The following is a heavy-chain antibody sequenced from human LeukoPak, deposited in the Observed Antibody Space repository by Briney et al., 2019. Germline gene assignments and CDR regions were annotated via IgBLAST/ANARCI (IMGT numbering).Heavy chain of an antibody. V-gene: IGHV3-33*01. CDR3: ARDGIGNTWYRWFDP. CDR1: GFIFSSYG. D-gene: IGHD3-16*02. J-gene: IGHJ5*02. CDR2: IWYDGSKK. Sequence: GRSLRLSCAASGFIFSSYGMHWVRQAPGKGLEWVAIIWYDGSKKYYADSVKGRFIISRDNSENMLYLQMNSLRADDTAIYYCARDGIGNTWYRWFDPWGQGTLVTVSS.